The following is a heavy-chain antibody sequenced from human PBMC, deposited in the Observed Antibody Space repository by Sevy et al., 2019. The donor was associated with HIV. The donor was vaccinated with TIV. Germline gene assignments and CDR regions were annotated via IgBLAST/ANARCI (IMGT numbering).Heavy chain of an antibody. CDR3: ARAGYSSSSPSYFDY. CDR1: GGSFSGYY. Sequence: SETLSLTCAVYGGSFSGYYWSWIRQPPGKGLEWIGEINHSGSTNYNPSLKSRVTISVDTSKNQFSLKLSSVTAADMAVYYCARAGYSSSSPSYFDYWGQGTLVTVSS. D-gene: IGHD6-13*01. CDR2: INHSGST. V-gene: IGHV4-34*01. J-gene: IGHJ4*02.